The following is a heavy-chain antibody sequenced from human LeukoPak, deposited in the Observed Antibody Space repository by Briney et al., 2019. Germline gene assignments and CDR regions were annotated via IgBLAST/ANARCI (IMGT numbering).Heavy chain of an antibody. D-gene: IGHD5-18*01. CDR1: GFTFSSYG. CDR2: IKQDGSEK. CDR3: ARMNTAMAPKFDS. V-gene: IGHV3-7*01. J-gene: IGHJ4*02. Sequence: GGSLRLSCAASGFTFSSYGMHWVRQAPGKGLEWVANIKQDGSEKYYVDSVKGRFTISRDNANNSLYLQMNSLRAEDTAVYYCARMNTAMAPKFDSWGQGSLVTVSS.